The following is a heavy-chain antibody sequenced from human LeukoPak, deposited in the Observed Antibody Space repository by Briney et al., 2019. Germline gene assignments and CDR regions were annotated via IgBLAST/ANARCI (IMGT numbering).Heavy chain of an antibody. V-gene: IGHV3-7*01. CDR1: GFSFSNYW. CDR2: IKDDGSEK. D-gene: IGHD2-2*01. J-gene: IGHJ4*02. CDR3: ARRSTEDY. Sequence: WGSLRLSCVASGFSFSNYWMSWVRQAPGKGLEWVATIKDDGSEKYSVQGRFTISRDNAKNSLYLQMNSLRVEDTAVYYCARRSTEDYWGQGTLVTVSS.